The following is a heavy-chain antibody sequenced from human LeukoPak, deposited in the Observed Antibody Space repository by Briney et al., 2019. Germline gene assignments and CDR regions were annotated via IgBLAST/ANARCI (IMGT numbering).Heavy chain of an antibody. CDR3: ASEDNWNDVSYYFDY. D-gene: IGHD1-20*01. CDR1: GYTFTGYY. CDR2: INPNSGGT. V-gene: IGHV1-2*02. J-gene: IGHJ4*02. Sequence: ASVKVSCKASGYTFTGYYMHWVRQAPGQGLEWMGWINPNSGGTNYAQKFQGRVTMTRDTSISTAYMELSRLRPDDTAVYYCASEDNWNDVSYYFDYWGQGTLVTVSS.